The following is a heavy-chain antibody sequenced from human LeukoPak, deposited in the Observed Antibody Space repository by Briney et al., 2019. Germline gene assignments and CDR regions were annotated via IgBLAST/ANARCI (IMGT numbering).Heavy chain of an antibody. D-gene: IGHD2-15*01. CDR2: INPNNGGT. CDR3: ARGYCSAGSCFREFDF. Sequence: VSVKVSCKASGYTFTDYYMHWVRQAPGQGLEWMGWINPNNGGTNYAQNFQGRVTMTRDTSITTAYMELSRLRSDDSAVYYCARGYCSAGSCFREFDFWGQGTLVTVSS. V-gene: IGHV1-2*02. J-gene: IGHJ4*02. CDR1: GYTFTDYY.